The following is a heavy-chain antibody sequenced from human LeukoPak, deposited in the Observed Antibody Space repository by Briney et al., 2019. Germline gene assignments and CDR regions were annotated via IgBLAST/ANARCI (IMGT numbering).Heavy chain of an antibody. CDR3: AREGYDSSYYYYLDY. CDR2: VYYSGST. CDR1: GGSISSGDYY. D-gene: IGHD3-22*01. Sequence: PSETLSLTCTVSGGSISSGDYYWSWIPQHPGKGLEWIGNVYYSGSTYYNPSLKSRVTISVDTSKSQFSLKLSSVTAADTAVYYCAREGYDSSYYYYLDYWGQGTLVTVSS. V-gene: IGHV4-31*03. J-gene: IGHJ4*02.